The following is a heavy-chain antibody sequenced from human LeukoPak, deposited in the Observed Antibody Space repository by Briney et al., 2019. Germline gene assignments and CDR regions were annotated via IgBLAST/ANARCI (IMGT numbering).Heavy chain of an antibody. CDR1: GFTFSSYG. D-gene: IGHD3-3*01. CDR3: ARDVRFLEWLLGMAFDI. J-gene: IGHJ3*02. V-gene: IGHV3-30*02. Sequence: GGSLRLSCAASGFTFSSYGMHWVRQAPGKGLEWVAFIRYDGSNKYYADSVKGRFTISRDNSKNTLYLQMNSLRAEDTAVYYCARDVRFLEWLLGMAFDIWGQGTMVTVSS. CDR2: IRYDGSNK.